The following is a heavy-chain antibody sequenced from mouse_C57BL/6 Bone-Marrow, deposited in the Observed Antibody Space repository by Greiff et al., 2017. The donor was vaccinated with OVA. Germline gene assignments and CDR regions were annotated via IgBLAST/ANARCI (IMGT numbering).Heavy chain of an antibody. Sequence: EVMLVESGEGLVKPGGSLKLSCAASGFTFSSYAMSWVRQTPEKRLEWVAYISSGGDYIYYADTVKGRFTISRDNARNTLYLQMSSLKSEDTAMYYCTRDLSYDGYHAWFAYWGQGTLVTVSA. J-gene: IGHJ3*01. CDR3: TRDLSYDGYHAWFAY. D-gene: IGHD2-3*01. CDR2: ISSGGDYI. V-gene: IGHV5-9-1*02. CDR1: GFTFSSYA.